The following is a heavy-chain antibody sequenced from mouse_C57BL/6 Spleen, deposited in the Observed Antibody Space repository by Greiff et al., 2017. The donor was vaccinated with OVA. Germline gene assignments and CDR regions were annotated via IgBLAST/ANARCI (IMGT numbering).Heavy chain of an antibody. V-gene: IGHV8-8*01. J-gene: IGHJ2*01. Sequence: QVTLKVSGPGILQPSQTLSLTCSFSGFSLRTFGMGVGWIRQPSGKGLEWLAHIWWDDDKYYNPALKRRLTISKDTSQNQVFRKCANVDTADTATYYCARIGNYDYDEGYYFDYWGQGTTLTGSS. D-gene: IGHD2-4*01. CDR3: ARIGNYDYDEGYYFDY. CDR1: GFSLRTFGMG. CDR2: IWWDDDK.